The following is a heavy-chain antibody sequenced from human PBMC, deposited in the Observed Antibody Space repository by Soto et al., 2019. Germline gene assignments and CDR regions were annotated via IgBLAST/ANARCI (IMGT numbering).Heavy chain of an antibody. Sequence: SETLSLTCTVSGGSIGSYYWSWIRQPPGKGLEWIGYIYYSGSTNYNPSLKSRVTISVDTSKNQFSLKLSSVTDADTAVYYCARGGILTVYWSFDIWGQGTMVTVSS. J-gene: IGHJ3*02. CDR3: ARGGILTVYWSFDI. CDR1: GGSIGSYY. V-gene: IGHV4-59*01. D-gene: IGHD3-9*01. CDR2: IYYSGST.